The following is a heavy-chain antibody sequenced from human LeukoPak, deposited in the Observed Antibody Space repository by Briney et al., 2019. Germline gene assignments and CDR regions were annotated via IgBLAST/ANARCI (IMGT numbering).Heavy chain of an antibody. J-gene: IGHJ5*02. Sequence: GGCLRLSCAASGFTFSSYAMHWVRQAPGKGLEWVSVISYDGSNKYYADSVKGRFTISRDNSKNTLYLHMNSLRAEDTAVYYCARGYQTGYSSSWYNWFDPWGQGTLVTVSS. CDR3: ARGYQTGYSSSWYNWFDP. D-gene: IGHD6-13*01. V-gene: IGHV3-30*04. CDR2: ISYDGSNK. CDR1: GFTFSSYA.